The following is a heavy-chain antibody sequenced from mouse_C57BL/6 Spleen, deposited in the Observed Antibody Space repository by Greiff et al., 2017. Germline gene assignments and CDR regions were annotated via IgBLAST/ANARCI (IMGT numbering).Heavy chain of an antibody. CDR3: AYYGSSYRYFDV. Sequence: VQLKQSGAELVKPGASVKLSCTASGFNIKDYYMHWVKQRPEQGLEWIGRIDPEDGETKYAQKFKGKATLTVDTSSTTAYLQLSSLTSEDTAVYYCAYYGSSYRYFDVWGTGTTVTVSS. J-gene: IGHJ1*03. D-gene: IGHD1-1*01. CDR2: IDPEDGET. CDR1: GFNIKDYY. V-gene: IGHV14-2*01.